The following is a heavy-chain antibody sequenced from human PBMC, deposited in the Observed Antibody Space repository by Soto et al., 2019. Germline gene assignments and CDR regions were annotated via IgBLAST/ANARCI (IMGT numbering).Heavy chain of an antibody. CDR2: IYYSGST. D-gene: IGHD4-17*01. J-gene: IGHJ4*02. CDR3: ARKSDDYGDYNYFDY. V-gene: IGHV4-31*03. Sequence: TLSLTCTVSGGSISSGGYYWSWIRQHPGKGLEWIGYIYYSGSTYYNPSLKSRVTISVDTSKNQFSLKLSSVTAADTAVYYCARKSDDYGDYNYFDYWGQGTLVTVSS. CDR1: GGSISSGGYY.